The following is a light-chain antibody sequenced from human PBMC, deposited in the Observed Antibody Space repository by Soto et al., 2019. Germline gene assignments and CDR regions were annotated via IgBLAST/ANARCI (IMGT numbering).Light chain of an antibody. CDR1: SSDVGGNNY. CDR3: SSYAGSNNVI. Sequence: SALTQPPSASGSPGQSVAISCTGTSSDVGGNNYVSWYQQHPGKAPKLMVYEVTKRPSGVPHRFSGTKSGNTASLTVSGLQAEDEADYYCSSYAGSNNVIFGGGTKLTVL. CDR2: EVT. J-gene: IGLJ2*01. V-gene: IGLV2-8*01.